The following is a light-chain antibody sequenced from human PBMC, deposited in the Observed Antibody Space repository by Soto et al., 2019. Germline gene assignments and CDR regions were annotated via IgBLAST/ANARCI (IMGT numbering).Light chain of an antibody. CDR1: QSVSSY. J-gene: IGKJ4*01. CDR2: DAS. V-gene: IGKV3-11*01. Sequence: DIVLTQSPATLSLSPGERATLSCRASQSVSSYLAWYQQKPGQAPRLLIYDASNRATGIPARFSGSGSGADFTLTISSLEPEDFAVYYCQQRSNWPLIVGGGTKVEIK. CDR3: QQRSNWPLI.